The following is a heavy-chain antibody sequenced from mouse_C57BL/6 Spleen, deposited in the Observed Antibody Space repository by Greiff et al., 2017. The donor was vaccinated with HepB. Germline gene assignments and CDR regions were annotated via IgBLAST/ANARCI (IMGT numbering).Heavy chain of an antibody. J-gene: IGHJ2*01. D-gene: IGHD2-4*01. CDR2: INPNYGTT. CDR1: GYSFTDYN. CDR3: ARSPMGLRPYFDY. Sequence: VQLKESGPELVKPGASVKISCKASGYSFTDYNMNWVKQSNGKSLEWIGVINPNYGTTSYNQKFKGKATLTVDQSSRTAYMQLNSLTSEDSAVYYCARSPMGLRPYFDYWGQGTTLTVSS. V-gene: IGHV1-39*01.